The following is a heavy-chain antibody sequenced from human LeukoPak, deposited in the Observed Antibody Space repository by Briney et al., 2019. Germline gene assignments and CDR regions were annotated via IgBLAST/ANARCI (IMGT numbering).Heavy chain of an antibody. J-gene: IGHJ5*02. D-gene: IGHD3-16*02. CDR3: ARLNYDYVWGSCRTPEWFDP. V-gene: IGHV4-59*08. CDR2: IYYSGST. CDR1: GGSISSYY. Sequence: SETLSLTCTVSGGSISSYYWSWIRQPPGKGLEWIGYIYYSGSTNYNPSLKSRVTISVDTSKNQFSLKLSSVTAADTAVYYCARLNYDYVWGSCRTPEWFDPWGQGTLVTVSS.